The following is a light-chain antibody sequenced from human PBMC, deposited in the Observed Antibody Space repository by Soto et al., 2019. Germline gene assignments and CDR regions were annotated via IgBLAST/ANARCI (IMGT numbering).Light chain of an antibody. CDR3: QQYNNWPRAT. Sequence: IQLTQSQSSLSASVGGRITITGRASQGVSSYLAWYQQKPAKAPTLVLYVASTLQSGVPSRFSGSGSGTDFTLTISSLKPEDSAAYYCQQYNNWPRATVGGGTRLEIK. CDR2: VAS. J-gene: IGKJ5*01. CDR1: QGVSSY. V-gene: IGKV1-9*01.